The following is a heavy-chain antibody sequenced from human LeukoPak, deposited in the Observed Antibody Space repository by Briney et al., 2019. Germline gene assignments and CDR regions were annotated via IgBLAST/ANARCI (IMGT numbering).Heavy chain of an antibody. Sequence: GGSLRLSCAASGFTFSSDWMSWVRQAPGKGLGCVANIKEEGSEEYYVDSVKGRFSISRDNAKNSLYLQMNSLRAEDTAVYYCARDWLAGNPYHAFDLWGKGTMVTVSS. CDR1: GFTFSSDW. D-gene: IGHD3-22*01. CDR2: IKEEGSEE. J-gene: IGHJ3*01. V-gene: IGHV3-7*01. CDR3: ARDWLAGNPYHAFDL.